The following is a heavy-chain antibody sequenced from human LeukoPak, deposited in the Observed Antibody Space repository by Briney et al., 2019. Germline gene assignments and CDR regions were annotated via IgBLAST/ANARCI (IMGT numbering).Heavy chain of an antibody. D-gene: IGHD3-16*01. J-gene: IGHJ6*02. CDR2: INAGNGNT. Sequence: ASVKVSCKASGYTFTSYAMHWVRQAPGQRLEWMGWINAGNGNTKYSQKFQGRVTITRDIVATTAYLELSSLRSEDTAVYFCARAEVLESFGHNKHCMDVWGQGTTVIVSS. V-gene: IGHV1-3*01. CDR1: GYTFTSYA. CDR3: ARAEVLESFGHNKHCMDV.